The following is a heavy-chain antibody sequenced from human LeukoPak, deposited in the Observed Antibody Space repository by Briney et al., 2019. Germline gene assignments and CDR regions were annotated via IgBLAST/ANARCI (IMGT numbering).Heavy chain of an antibody. D-gene: IGHD1-26*01. J-gene: IGHJ4*02. CDR3: AREQVGVGFDS. Sequence: ASVKVSCKASGYTFTNYGVSWVRQAPGQGLEWMGWISAYNGHTNSAQPFHGRVTMTTDTSTSTAYMELRSLRSDDTAVYYCAREQVGVGFDSWGQGTLVTVSS. CDR1: GYTFTNYG. V-gene: IGHV1-18*01. CDR2: ISAYNGHT.